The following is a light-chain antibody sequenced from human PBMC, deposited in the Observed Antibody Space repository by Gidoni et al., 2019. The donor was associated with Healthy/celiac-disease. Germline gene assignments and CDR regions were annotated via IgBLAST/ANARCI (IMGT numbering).Light chain of an antibody. Sequence: DIVMTQSPDSLAVSLGERATINCKSSQSVLYSSNNKNYLAWYQQKPGQPPKLLIYWASTREAGVPDRFSGSGSGTDFTLTISSLQAADVAVYYCQQYYSTPPTFXGXTKVEIK. CDR2: WAS. V-gene: IGKV4-1*01. J-gene: IGKJ4*01. CDR3: QQYYSTPPT. CDR1: QSVLYSSNNKNY.